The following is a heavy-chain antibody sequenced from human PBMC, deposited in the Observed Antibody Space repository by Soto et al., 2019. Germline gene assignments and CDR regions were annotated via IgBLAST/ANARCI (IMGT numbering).Heavy chain of an antibody. J-gene: IGHJ4*02. CDR2: IYYSGST. Sequence: QVQLQESGPGLVKPSQTLSLTCTVSGGSISSGGYYWSWIRQHPGKGLEWIGYIYYSGSTYYNPSLKSRVTLSVDTSKNQLSLKLSSVTAADTAVYYCARDRRIAAALDYWGQGTLVTVSS. CDR3: ARDRRIAAALDY. CDR1: GGSISSGGYY. D-gene: IGHD6-13*01. V-gene: IGHV4-31*03.